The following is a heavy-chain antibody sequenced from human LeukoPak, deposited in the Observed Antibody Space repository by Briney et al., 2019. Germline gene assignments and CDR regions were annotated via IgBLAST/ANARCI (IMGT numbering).Heavy chain of an antibody. V-gene: IGHV4-34*01. J-gene: IGHJ5*02. D-gene: IGHD3-10*01. CDR1: GGSFSGYY. Sequence: SETLSLTCAVYGGSFSGYYWSWIRQPPGKGPEWIGEINHSGSTNYNPSLKSRVTISVDTSKNQFSLKLSSVTAADTAVYYCARGLTYYYGSGSPRRFDPWGQGTLVTVSS. CDR3: ARGLTYYYGSGSPRRFDP. CDR2: INHSGST.